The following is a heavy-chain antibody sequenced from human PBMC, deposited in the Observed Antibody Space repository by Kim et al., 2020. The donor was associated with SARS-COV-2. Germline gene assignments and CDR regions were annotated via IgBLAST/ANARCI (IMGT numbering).Heavy chain of an antibody. CDR3: ARHGFRGYSGYDY. J-gene: IGHJ4*01. Sequence: SQTLSLTCTVSGGSISSSSYYWGWIRQPPGKGLEWIGSIYYSGSTYYNPSLKSRVTISVDTSKNQFSLKLSSVTAADTAVYYCARHGFRGYSGYDYWCHGTLVTVSS. V-gene: IGHV4-39*01. D-gene: IGHD5-12*01. CDR2: IYYSGST. CDR1: GGSISSSSYY.